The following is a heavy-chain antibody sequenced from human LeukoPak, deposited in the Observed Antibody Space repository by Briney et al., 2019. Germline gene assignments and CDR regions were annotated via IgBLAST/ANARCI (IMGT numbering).Heavy chain of an antibody. Sequence: PGGSLRLSCAASGFTFSSYEMNWVRQAPGKGLEWVSYISSSGSTIYYADSVKGRFTISRDNAKNSLYLQMNSLRAEDTAVYYLGRDPGGGGGYDGGGGDYYFDYWGQGTLVTVSS. CDR3: GRDPGGGGGYDGGGGDYYFDY. CDR1: GFTFSSYE. J-gene: IGHJ4*02. D-gene: IGHD5-12*01. V-gene: IGHV3-48*03. CDR2: ISSSGSTI.